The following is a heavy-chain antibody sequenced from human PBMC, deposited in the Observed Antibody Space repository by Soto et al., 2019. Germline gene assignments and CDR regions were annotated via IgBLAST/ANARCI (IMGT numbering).Heavy chain of an antibody. CDR2: IHYSGTT. CDR3: ARGDSFGGNYYFDY. Sequence: QVQLQESGPGLVKPSQTLSLTCTVSDGSISSDAYYWAWIHQHPGKGLEWIGYIHYSGTTYYNPSLKSRATISVDASQKQFFLNLNSVTAADTAVYYCARGDSFGGNYYFDYWGHATLVTVSS. CDR1: DGSISSDAYY. J-gene: IGHJ4*01. D-gene: IGHD3-10*01. V-gene: IGHV4-31*03.